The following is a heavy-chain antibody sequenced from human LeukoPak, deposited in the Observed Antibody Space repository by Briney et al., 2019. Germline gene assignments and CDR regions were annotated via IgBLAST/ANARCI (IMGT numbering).Heavy chain of an antibody. J-gene: IGHJ3*02. V-gene: IGHV4-59*01. CDR2: IYYSGST. CDR1: GGSFSGYY. CDR3: GRDQGSSWNAFDI. Sequence: SETLSLTCAVYGGSFSGYYWSWIRQPPGKGLEWIGYIYYSGSTNYNPSLKSRVTISVDTYKNQFSLKLSSVTAADTAVYYCGRDQGSSWNAFDIWGQGTMVTVSS. D-gene: IGHD6-13*01.